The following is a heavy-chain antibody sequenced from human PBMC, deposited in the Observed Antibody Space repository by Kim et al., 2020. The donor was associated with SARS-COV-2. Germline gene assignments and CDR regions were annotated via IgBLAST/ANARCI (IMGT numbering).Heavy chain of an antibody. CDR3: ASRFLSGASDS. J-gene: IGHJ5*01. CDR2: K. Sequence: KYYADAGEGRFTISRDKSKNTLDLQMNSLRAEDTAVYYCASRFLSGASDSWGQGTLVTVSS. V-gene: IGHV3-23*01. D-gene: IGHD3-3*01.